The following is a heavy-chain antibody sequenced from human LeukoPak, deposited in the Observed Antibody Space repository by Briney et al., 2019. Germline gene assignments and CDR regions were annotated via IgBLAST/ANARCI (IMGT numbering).Heavy chain of an antibody. CDR3: ARTRQRWQVLDY. Sequence: PGRSLRLSCAASAFSFGSFGIHWVRQAPGKGLEWVAVISHEGSFQSYAESVKGRFTISRDNSKNMVFLQMNSLTSEDTAVYYCARTRQRWQVLDYWGQGTLVTVSS. CDR1: AFSFGSFG. J-gene: IGHJ4*02. D-gene: IGHD6-19*01. CDR2: ISHEGSFQ. V-gene: IGHV3-30*03.